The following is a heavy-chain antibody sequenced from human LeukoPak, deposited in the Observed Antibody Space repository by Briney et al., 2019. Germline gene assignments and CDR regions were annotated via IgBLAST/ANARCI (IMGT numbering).Heavy chain of an antibody. V-gene: IGHV5-51*01. J-gene: IGHJ4*02. CDR1: GYSFTSYW. Sequence: GESLKISCKGSGYSFTSYWIGWVRQMPGKGLEWMGIIYPGDSDTRYSPSFQGQVTISADKSISTAYLQWSSLKASDTAMYYCARPITNYYDSSGYFDYWGQGTLVTVSS. CDR2: IYPGDSDT. D-gene: IGHD3-22*01. CDR3: ARPITNYYDSSGYFDY.